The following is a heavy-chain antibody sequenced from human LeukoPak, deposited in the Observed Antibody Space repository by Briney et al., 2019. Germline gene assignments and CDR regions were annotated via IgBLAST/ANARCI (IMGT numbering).Heavy chain of an antibody. Sequence: SSETLSLTCTVSGYSISSGYYWGWIRQPPGKGLEWIGGIYHSGRTYYNPSLKRRVTISVDTSKNTFSLKLSSVTAADTAVNYCAREPGSSSWYLSPDAFDIWGQGTMVTVSS. V-gene: IGHV4-38-2*02. D-gene: IGHD6-13*01. CDR2: IYHSGRT. CDR1: GYSISSGYY. J-gene: IGHJ3*02. CDR3: AREPGSSSWYLSPDAFDI.